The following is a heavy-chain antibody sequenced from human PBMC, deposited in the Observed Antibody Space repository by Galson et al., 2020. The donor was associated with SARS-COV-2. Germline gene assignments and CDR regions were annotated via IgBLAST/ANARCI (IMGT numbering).Heavy chain of an antibody. D-gene: IGHD1-26*01. Sequence: GESLKISCKASGYTFTSYGISWVRQAPGQGLEWMGWISAYNGNTNYAQKLQGRVTMTTDTSTSTAYMELRSLRSDDTAVYYCARDEWELFTDAFDIWGQGTMVTVSS. CDR1: GYTFTSYG. V-gene: IGHV1-18*04. J-gene: IGHJ3*02. CDR3: ARDEWELFTDAFDI. CDR2: ISAYNGNT.